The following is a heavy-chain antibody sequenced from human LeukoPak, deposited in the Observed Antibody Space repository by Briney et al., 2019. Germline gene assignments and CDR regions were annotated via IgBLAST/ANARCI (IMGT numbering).Heavy chain of an antibody. Sequence: SETLSLTCAVYGGSFSDFSWSWIRQRPGQGLEWIGEIDQSGSTTYNPSLKSRVTISVDTSKKQFSLKVASVTAADTAVYYCATRLPTDYWGQGTLVTVSS. V-gene: IGHV4-34*01. CDR1: GGSFSDFS. CDR3: ATRLPTDY. CDR2: IDQSGST. J-gene: IGHJ4*02. D-gene: IGHD5-12*01.